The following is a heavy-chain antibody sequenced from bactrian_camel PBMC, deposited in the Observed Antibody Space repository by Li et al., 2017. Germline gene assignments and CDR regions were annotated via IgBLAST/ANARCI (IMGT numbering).Heavy chain of an antibody. Sequence: HVQLVESGGGSVQAGGSLTLSCVRSGNTYRDFYMAWFRQAPRKEREGVACIDSVGNIVYANSVKGRFTASRNNAKHTLFLQMNSLKDEDTAMYYCAKGWVTRLEAPGPGWGQGTQVTVS. CDR3: AKGWVTRLEAPGPG. CDR1: GNTYRDFY. V-gene: IGHV3-2*01. J-gene: IGHJ4*01. D-gene: IGHD3*01. CDR2: IDSVGNIV.